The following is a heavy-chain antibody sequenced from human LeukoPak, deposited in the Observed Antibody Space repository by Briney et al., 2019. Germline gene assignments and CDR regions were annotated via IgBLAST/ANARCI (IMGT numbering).Heavy chain of an antibody. CDR2: INPNSGGT. J-gene: IGHJ5*02. CDR3: ARVWAYYYGSGSLNWFDP. Sequence: ASVKVSCKASGYTFTGYYMHWVRQAPGQGLEWMGWINPNSGGTNYALKFQGRVTMTRDTSISTAYMELSRLRSDDTAVYYCARVWAYYYGSGSLNWFDPWGQGTLVTVSS. CDR1: GYTFTGYY. V-gene: IGHV1-2*02. D-gene: IGHD3-10*01.